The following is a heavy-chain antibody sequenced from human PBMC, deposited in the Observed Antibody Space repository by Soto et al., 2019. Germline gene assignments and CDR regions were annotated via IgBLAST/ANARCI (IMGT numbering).Heavy chain of an antibody. J-gene: IGHJ6*04. Sequence: EVQLVESGGGLVQPGGSLKLSCAASGFMFSGSAMHWVRQASGTGLEWVGRIRTRPNNFATQYAESAKGRFTISRDDSKNRTYLHMTGLKSDDSAVYYCTSPLGNGVYTETFRPVDVWGKGTTVTVSA. CDR3: TSPLGNGVYTETFRPVDV. V-gene: IGHV3-73*01. D-gene: IGHD3-16*01. CDR2: IRTRPNNFAT. CDR1: GFMFSGSA.